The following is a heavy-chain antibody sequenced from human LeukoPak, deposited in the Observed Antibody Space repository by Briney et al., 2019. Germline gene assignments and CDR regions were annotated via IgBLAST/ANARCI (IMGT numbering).Heavy chain of an antibody. D-gene: IGHD5/OR15-5a*01. Sequence: ASVKVSCKASGYTFTSYGISWVRQAPGQGLEWMGWMNPNSGNIGYAQKFQGRVTMTRNTSISTAYMELSSLRSEDTAVYYCARGGVSQDFDYWGQGTLVTVSS. J-gene: IGHJ4*02. CDR2: MNPNSGNI. CDR3: ARGGVSQDFDY. V-gene: IGHV1-8*02. CDR1: GYTFTSYG.